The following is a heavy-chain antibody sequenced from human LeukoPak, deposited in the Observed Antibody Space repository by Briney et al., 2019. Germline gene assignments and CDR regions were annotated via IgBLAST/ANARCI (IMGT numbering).Heavy chain of an antibody. CDR1: GYTLTELS. Sequence: ASVKVSCKVSGYTLTELSMHWVRQAPGKGLEWMGGFDPEDGETIYAQKFQGRVTMTEDTSTDTAYMELSSLRSEDTAVCYCATAYYYGSGSYYTDYWGQGTLVPVSS. D-gene: IGHD3-10*01. V-gene: IGHV1-24*01. CDR2: FDPEDGET. J-gene: IGHJ4*02. CDR3: ATAYYYGSGSYYTDY.